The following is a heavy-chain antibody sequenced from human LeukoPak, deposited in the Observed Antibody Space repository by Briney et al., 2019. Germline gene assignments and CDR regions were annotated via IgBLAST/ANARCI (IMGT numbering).Heavy chain of an antibody. CDR1: GGSFSGYY. CDR2: INHSGST. Sequence: SETLSLTCAVYGGSFSGYYWSWIRQPPGKGLEWIGKINHSGSTNYNPSLKSRVTISVDTSKNQFSLKLSSVTAADTAVYYCARGWRCSGGSCYLNDYWGQGTLVTVSS. J-gene: IGHJ4*02. D-gene: IGHD2-15*01. V-gene: IGHV4-34*01. CDR3: ARGWRCSGGSCYLNDY.